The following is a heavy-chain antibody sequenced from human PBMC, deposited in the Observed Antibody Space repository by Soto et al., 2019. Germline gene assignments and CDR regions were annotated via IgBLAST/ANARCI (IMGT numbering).Heavy chain of an antibody. J-gene: IGHJ4*01. Sequence: PGGSLRLSCAASGFTFSDHYMSWIRQAPGKGLEWIGYSSNSGSFTRYADSVKGRFSISRDNAKNSLYLQINSLRGDDTATYFCVSSGDNYHLLDYWRKGTPVTVSS. CDR1: GFTFSDHY. CDR2: SSNSGSFT. V-gene: IGHV3-11*06. CDR3: VSSGDNYHLLDY. D-gene: IGHD4-4*01.